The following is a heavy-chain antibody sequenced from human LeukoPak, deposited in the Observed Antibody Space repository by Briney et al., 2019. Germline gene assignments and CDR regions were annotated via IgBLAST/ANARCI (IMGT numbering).Heavy chain of an antibody. D-gene: IGHD3-10*01. J-gene: IGHJ4*02. Sequence: GGSLRLSCAASGFTFDSYAMTWVCQAPGKGLEWVSGISGSGSSTYYADSVKGRFTVSRDNSKNTLYLQMNSLRAEDTAVYYCARDRGAGSYNWGQGTLVTVSS. V-gene: IGHV3-23*01. CDR1: GFTFDSYA. CDR3: ARDRGAGSYN. CDR2: ISGSGSST.